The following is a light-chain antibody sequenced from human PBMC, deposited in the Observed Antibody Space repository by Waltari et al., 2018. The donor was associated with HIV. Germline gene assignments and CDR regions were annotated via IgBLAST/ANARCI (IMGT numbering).Light chain of an antibody. J-gene: IGLJ2*01. Sequence: QSALTQPPSASGSPGPSVAIPSTRSSHDIGTYTFVSWYQHHPGKAPKPIIYDVTRRPPGIPDRFSGTKSGYTASLTVSDLQVEDEADYYCVSYTEKDTFLLFGGGTKLAV. CDR1: SHDIGTYTF. V-gene: IGLV2-8*01. CDR3: VSYTEKDTFLL. CDR2: DVT.